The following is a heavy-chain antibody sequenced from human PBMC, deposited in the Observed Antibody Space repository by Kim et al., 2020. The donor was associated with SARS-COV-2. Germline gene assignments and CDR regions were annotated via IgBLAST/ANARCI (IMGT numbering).Heavy chain of an antibody. CDR2: ISASNGKT. CDR1: NHTISTSA. J-gene: IGHJ4*01. V-gene: IGHV1-18*04. Sequence: ASVKVTCKASNHTISTSAITWVRQVPGQRLEGMGWISASNGKTDYAQSFQGRVTMTTDTYTTTAYLELRTLRSDDTAVYYCTRGPLEDYGSEAFDSLG. D-gene: IGHD3-10*01. CDR3: TRGPLEDYGSEAFDS.